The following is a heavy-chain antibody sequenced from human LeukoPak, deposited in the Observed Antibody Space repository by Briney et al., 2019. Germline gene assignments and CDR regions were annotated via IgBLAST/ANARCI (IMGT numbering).Heavy chain of an antibody. CDR1: GFTFSSFD. V-gene: IGHV3-13*05. J-gene: IGHJ3*02. D-gene: IGHD6-6*01. CDR2: VGTAGDP. CDR3: ARATRYRTSSDPLDRAFDI. Sequence: GGSLRLSCAASGFTFSSFDMHWVRQATGKGLEWVSAVGTAGDPYYPASVKGRLTISRENAKNSLYLQMNSLRAGDTAVYYCARATRYRTSSDPLDRAFDIWGQGIMVTVSS.